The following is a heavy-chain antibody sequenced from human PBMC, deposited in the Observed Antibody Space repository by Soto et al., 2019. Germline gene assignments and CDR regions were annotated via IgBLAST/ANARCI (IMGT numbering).Heavy chain of an antibody. CDR1: GGSITSYY. D-gene: IGHD1-1*01. V-gene: IGHV4-59*08. CDR2: TYSSGST. J-gene: IGHJ5*02. Sequence: SETLSLTCTVSGGSITSYYWSWIRQPPGKGLEWIGYTYSSGSTNYNPSLKSRLTISVDTSKNQFSLKLSSVTVADTAVYYCARLGDNWSGWFDPWGQGTLVTVS. CDR3: ARLGDNWSGWFDP.